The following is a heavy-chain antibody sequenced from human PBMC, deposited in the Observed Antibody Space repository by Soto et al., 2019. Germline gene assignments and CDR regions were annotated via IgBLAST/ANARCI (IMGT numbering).Heavy chain of an antibody. Sequence: FGLTREKPTEAHGLSCTLSGFSISTKGVGVGWIRQPPRNTLEWLALIYWNDDKRYSPSLKSRLTITKDTSKNQVVLTMTNMDPVDTATYYCAYGYGTYDSSGYYLFDAFDIWAKGQWSPSPQ. CDR2: IYWNDDK. CDR3: AYGYGTYDSSGYYLFDAFDI. V-gene: IGHV2-5*01. J-gene: IGHJ3*02. D-gene: IGHD3-22*01. CDR1: GFSISTKGVG.